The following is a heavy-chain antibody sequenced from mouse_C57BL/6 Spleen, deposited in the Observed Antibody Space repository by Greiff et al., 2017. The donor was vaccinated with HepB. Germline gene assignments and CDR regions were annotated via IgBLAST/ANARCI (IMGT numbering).Heavy chain of an antibody. D-gene: IGHD1-1*01. V-gene: IGHV1-81*01. CDR3: ARDYGSSYDWGMDY. CDR2: IYPRSGNT. J-gene: IGHJ4*01. Sequence: QVQLQQSGAELARPGASVKLSCKASGYTFTSYGISWVKQRTGQGLEWIGEIYPRSGNTYYNEKFKGKATLTADKSSSTAYMELRSLTSEDSAVYFCARDYGSSYDWGMDYWGQGTSVTVSS. CDR1: GYTFTSYG.